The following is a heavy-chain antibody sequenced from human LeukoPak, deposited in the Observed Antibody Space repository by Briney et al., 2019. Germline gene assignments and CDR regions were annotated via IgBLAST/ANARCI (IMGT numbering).Heavy chain of an antibody. V-gene: IGHV4-59*01. CDR2: IYYSGST. CDR1: GGSISSYY. Sequence: PLETLSLTCTVSGGSISSYYWSWIRQPPGKGLEWIGYIYYSGSTNYNPSLKSRVTISIDTSKNQFSLKLTSVTAADTAVYYCARQGVVTANWGQGTLVTVSS. D-gene: IGHD2-21*02. J-gene: IGHJ4*02. CDR3: ARQGVVTAN.